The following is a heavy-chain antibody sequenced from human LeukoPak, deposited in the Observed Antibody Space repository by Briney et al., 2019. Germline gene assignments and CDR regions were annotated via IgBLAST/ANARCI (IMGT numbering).Heavy chain of an antibody. Sequence: SETLSLTCTVSGGSISSDDYYWSWIRQPPGKGLEWIGYIYYSGSTYYNPSLKSRVTISVDTSKNQFSLKLSSVTAADTAVYCARDLLNEGNHLDYWGQGTLVSVSS. D-gene: IGHD4-23*01. CDR1: GGSISSDDYY. J-gene: IGHJ4*02. CDR2: IYYSGST. V-gene: IGHV4-30-4*01. CDR3: ARDLLNEGNHLDY.